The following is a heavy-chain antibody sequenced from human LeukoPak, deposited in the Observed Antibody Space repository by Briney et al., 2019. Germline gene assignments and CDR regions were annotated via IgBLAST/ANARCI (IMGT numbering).Heavy chain of an antibody. CDR2: ISNGKT. Sequence: GSLRLSLAGTASSLKGDYMSWVGVSLEKGLEWVAAISNGKTYYADSVRGRFTISRDDCKNTEYLQMNSLRDEDTALYYCVREAGYCASVCLKSNWFDPWGQGTLVTVSS. CDR3: VREAGYCASVCLKSNWFDP. V-gene: IGHV3-23*01. CDR1: ASSLKGDY. D-gene: IGHD2-21*02. J-gene: IGHJ5*02.